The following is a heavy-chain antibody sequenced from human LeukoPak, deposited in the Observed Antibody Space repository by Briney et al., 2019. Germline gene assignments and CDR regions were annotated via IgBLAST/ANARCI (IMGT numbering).Heavy chain of an antibody. CDR2: ISSSSRSI. D-gene: IGHD6-13*01. CDR3: AHLQRIAAAGTFDY. Sequence: GGSLRLSCAASGFTFSSYSMNWVRQAPGKRLEWVSYISSSSRSIYYADSVKGRFTISRDNSKNTLYLQMNSLRAEDTAVYYCAHLQRIAAAGTFDYWGQGTLVTVSS. V-gene: IGHV3-48*01. J-gene: IGHJ4*02. CDR1: GFTFSSYS.